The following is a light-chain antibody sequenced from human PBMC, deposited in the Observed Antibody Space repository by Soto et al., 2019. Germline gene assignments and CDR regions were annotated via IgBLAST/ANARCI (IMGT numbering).Light chain of an antibody. CDR3: QQYGDWPLT. V-gene: IGKV3-15*01. Sequence: EIVVTQSPATLSVSPGERXXLSCRASQSVGNNFAWYQQKPGQAPRLLIFATSTRATGVPARFSGSGSGTEFTLTISSLQSEDFAVYYCQQYGDWPLTFGGGAKVEIE. CDR1: QSVGNN. J-gene: IGKJ4*01. CDR2: ATS.